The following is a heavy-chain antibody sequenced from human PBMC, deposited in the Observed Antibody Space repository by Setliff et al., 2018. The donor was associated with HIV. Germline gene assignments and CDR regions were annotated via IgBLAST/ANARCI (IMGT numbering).Heavy chain of an antibody. V-gene: IGHV3-48*03. J-gene: IGHJ3*02. D-gene: IGHD3-22*01. CDR2: ISSSSGTI. Sequence: GGSLRLSCAASGFSFSIYEINWVRQAPGKGLEWLSYISSSSGTILYVDSVQGRFTISRDNAKNSLYLQMNSLRAEDTAVYYCARSHYDSRGYYYRGDAFDIWGRGTMVTVSS. CDR3: ARSHYDSRGYYYRGDAFDI. CDR1: GFSFSIYE.